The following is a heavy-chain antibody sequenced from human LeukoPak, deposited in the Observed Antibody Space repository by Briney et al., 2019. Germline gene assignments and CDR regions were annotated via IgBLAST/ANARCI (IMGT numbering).Heavy chain of an antibody. V-gene: IGHV4-39*07. D-gene: IGHD6-13*01. CDR2: IFYSGST. CDR3: AGTKGGSSHEYFQH. J-gene: IGHJ1*01. Sequence: SETLSLTCTVSGGSISSSTYYWGWIRQPPGKGLEWIGSIFYSGSTYYNPSLKSRVTISLDKSKNQFSLRLTSVTAADTAVYFCAGTKGGSSHEYFQHWGQGTLVTVSS. CDR1: GGSISSSTYY.